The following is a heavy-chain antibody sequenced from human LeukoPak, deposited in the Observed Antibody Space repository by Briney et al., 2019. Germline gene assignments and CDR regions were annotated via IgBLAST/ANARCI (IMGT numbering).Heavy chain of an antibody. D-gene: IGHD4-17*01. V-gene: IGHV4-59*12. CDR2: IYYSGST. Sequence: PSETLSLTCTVSGGSISSYYWSWLRQPPGKGLEWIGYIYYSGSTNYNPSLKSRVTISVDTSKNQFSLKLSSVTAADTAVYCCATSPGTVTRHWFDPWGQGTLVTVSS. CDR3: ATSPGTVTRHWFDP. CDR1: GGSISSYY. J-gene: IGHJ5*02.